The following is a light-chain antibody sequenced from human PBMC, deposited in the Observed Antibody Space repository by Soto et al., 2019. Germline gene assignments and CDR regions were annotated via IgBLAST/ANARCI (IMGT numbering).Light chain of an antibody. J-gene: IGKJ1*01. CDR2: DAS. CDR1: QSISGW. CDR3: QQNFNFPRT. Sequence: DIHMTQSPSTLSASLGDRVTITFRASQSISGWLAWYQQKPGKAPKLLMYDASSLQSGVPSRFSGSGSGADLTLTISSLQPEDFATYYCQQNFNFPRTFGQGTKVDIK. V-gene: IGKV1-5*01.